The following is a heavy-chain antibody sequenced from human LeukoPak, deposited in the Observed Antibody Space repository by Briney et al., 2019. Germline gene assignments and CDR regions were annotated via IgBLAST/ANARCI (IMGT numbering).Heavy chain of an antibody. Sequence: ASVKVSCKASGGTFSSYAISWVRQAPGQGLEWMGGIIPIFGTANYAQKFQGRVTITADESTSTPYMELSSLRAEDTAVYYCARVFLEWLLYGPHYYYYYYMDVWGKGTTVTVPS. CDR1: GGTFSSYA. CDR3: ARVFLEWLLYGPHYYYYYYMDV. CDR2: IIPIFGTA. D-gene: IGHD3-3*01. V-gene: IGHV1-69*13. J-gene: IGHJ6*03.